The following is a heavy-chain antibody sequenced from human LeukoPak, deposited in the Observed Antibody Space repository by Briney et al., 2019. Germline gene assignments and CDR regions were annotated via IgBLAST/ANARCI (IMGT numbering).Heavy chain of an antibody. D-gene: IGHD6-13*01. CDR3: ARARSAAGNFDF. Sequence: SETLSLTCTVSGGSISSGGYYWSWIRQHPGKGLEWIGYIYYSGSTYYNPSLKSRVTISADASKNQFSLKLSSVTAADTAVYFCARARSAAGNFDFWGQGTLVTVSS. CDR2: IYYSGST. J-gene: IGHJ4*02. V-gene: IGHV4-31*03. CDR1: GGSISSGGYY.